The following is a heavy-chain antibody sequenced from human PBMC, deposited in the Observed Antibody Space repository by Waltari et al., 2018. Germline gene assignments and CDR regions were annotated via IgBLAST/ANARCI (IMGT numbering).Heavy chain of an antibody. J-gene: IGHJ4*02. Sequence: EVQLVESGGGLIQPGGSLRLSCAASGFTVSSNYMSWVRQAPGKGLEWVSVIYSGGSTYYADSVKCRFTISRDNSKNTLYLQMNSLRAEDTAVYYCARDSSRANFDYWGQGTLVTVSS. CDR1: GFTVSSNY. CDR2: IYSGGST. V-gene: IGHV3-53*01. CDR3: ARDSSRANFDY.